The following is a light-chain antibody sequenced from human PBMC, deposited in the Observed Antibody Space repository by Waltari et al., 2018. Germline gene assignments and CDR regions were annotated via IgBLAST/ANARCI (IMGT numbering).Light chain of an antibody. J-gene: IGLJ2*01. CDR2: GEN. Sequence: SSELTQDPAVSVALGQTVRIPCQGDTLRRHHASWFQQKPGQTPVVVVHGENNRPSGIPDRFSGSRSGNTVSLTIAGVQAEDEADYYCNSRDSSGDRLVFGGGTKLTVL. CDR1: TLRRHH. V-gene: IGLV3-19*01. CDR3: NSRDSSGDRLV.